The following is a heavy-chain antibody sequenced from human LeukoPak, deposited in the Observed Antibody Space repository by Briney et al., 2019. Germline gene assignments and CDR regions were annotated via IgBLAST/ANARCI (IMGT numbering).Heavy chain of an antibody. CDR3: VRDYVYAFDI. V-gene: IGHV3-48*01. D-gene: IGHD3-16*01. J-gene: IGHJ3*02. CDR2: IRSRDGIV. CDR1: GFTVGSSF. Sequence: GGSLRLSCAASGFTVGSSFMNWARQAPGKGLEWISYIRSRDGIVSYADSVKGRFTISTDTAKSSLFLQMNGLSADDTAVYYCVRDYVYAFDIWGQGTMVTVSS.